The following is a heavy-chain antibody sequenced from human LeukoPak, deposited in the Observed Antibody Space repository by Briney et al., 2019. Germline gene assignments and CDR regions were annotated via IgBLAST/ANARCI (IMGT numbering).Heavy chain of an antibody. D-gene: IGHD2-2*01. CDR3: ARVSPIIVVVPAAFDY. V-gene: IGHV4-38-2*02. Sequence: SETLSLTCTVSGYSISSGYYWGCIRQPPGKGLQWIGSIYHSGSTYYNPSLKSRVTISVDTSKNQFSLKLSSVTAADTAVYYCARVSPIIVVVPAAFDYWGQGTLVTVSS. CDR1: GYSISSGYY. J-gene: IGHJ4*02. CDR2: IYHSGST.